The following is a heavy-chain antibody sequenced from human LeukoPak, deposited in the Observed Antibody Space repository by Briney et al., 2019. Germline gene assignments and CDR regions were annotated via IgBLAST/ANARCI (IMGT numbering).Heavy chain of an antibody. CDR3: ARASNWKYDY. V-gene: IGHV3-74*01. J-gene: IGHJ4*02. CDR2: SNSDGSST. CDR1: GFTFTTYW. Sequence: GGSLRLSCAASGFTFTTYWMHWVRQAPGKGQVWVSRSNSDGSSTSYADSVKGRFTISRDNAKNTLYLQMNSLRAEDTAVYYCARASNWKYDYWGQGTLVTVSS. D-gene: IGHD1-20*01.